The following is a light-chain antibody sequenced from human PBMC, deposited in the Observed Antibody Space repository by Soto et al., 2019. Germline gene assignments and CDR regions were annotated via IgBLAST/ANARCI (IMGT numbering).Light chain of an antibody. CDR3: CYYAGSYTHYV. V-gene: IGLV2-11*01. CDR2: DVS. CDR1: SSDVGGYNY. J-gene: IGLJ1*01. Sequence: QSALTQPRSVSGSPGQSITISCTGTSSDVGGYNYVSWYRQHPGKAPKLMIYDVSKRPSGVPDRFSGSKSGNTASLTISGLQAEDEADYYCCYYAGSYTHYVFGTGTKLTVL.